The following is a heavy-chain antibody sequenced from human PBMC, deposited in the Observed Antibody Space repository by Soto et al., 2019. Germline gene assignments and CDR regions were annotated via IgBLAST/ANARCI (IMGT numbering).Heavy chain of an antibody. Sequence: QVQLVQSGAEVKKPGASVKVSCKASGYTFTNYGISWVRQAPGQGLEWMGWINTYNGNTNHAQKLQGRVTMTTDTSTRTAYMELRSMRSDDTAVYYCARGVGSGTYSNQYNWFDPWGQGTLVTVSS. V-gene: IGHV1-18*01. CDR3: ARGVGSGTYSNQYNWFDP. J-gene: IGHJ5*02. CDR1: GYTFTNYG. CDR2: INTYNGNT. D-gene: IGHD3-10*01.